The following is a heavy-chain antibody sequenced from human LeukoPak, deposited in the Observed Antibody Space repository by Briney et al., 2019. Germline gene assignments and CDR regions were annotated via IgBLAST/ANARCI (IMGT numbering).Heavy chain of an antibody. Sequence: PSETLSLTCTVSGGSISSYYWSWIRQPAGKGLEWIGRIYTSGSTNYNPSLKSRVTMSVDTSKNQFSLKLSSVTAADTAVYYCARDLPNYYGSGSHFDPWGQGTLVTVSS. D-gene: IGHD3-10*01. CDR2: IYTSGST. CDR1: GGSISSYY. J-gene: IGHJ5*02. CDR3: ARDLPNYYGSGSHFDP. V-gene: IGHV4-4*07.